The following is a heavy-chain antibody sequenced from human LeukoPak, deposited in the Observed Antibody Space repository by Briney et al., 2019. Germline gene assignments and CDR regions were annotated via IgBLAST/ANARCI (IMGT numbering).Heavy chain of an antibody. J-gene: IGHJ4*02. CDR3: ARGLRQLRYSSPGGY. CDR1: RYTFTSYD. V-gene: IGHV1-8*01. D-gene: IGHD6-13*01. CDR2: MNPNSGNT. Sequence: GASVNVSCKSSRYTFTSYDINWVRQATGQGLEWMGWMNPNSGNTGYAQKFQGRVNMNRNTYISKAYMELSSLRSEDTAVYYCARGLRQLRYSSPGGYWGQGTMVSVSS.